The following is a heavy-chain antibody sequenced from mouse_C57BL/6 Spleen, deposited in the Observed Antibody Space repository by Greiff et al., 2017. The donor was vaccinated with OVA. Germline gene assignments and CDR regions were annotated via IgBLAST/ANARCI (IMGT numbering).Heavy chain of an antibody. J-gene: IGHJ2*01. CDR2: IYPGDGDT. V-gene: IGHV1-80*01. CDR1: GYAFSSYW. CDR3: ARVGSVYYLDY. Sequence: QVQLQQSGAELVKPGASVTISCKASGYAFSSYWLNWVKQRPGKGLEWIGPIYPGDGDTNYNGKFKGKAPLTADKSSSTAYMQLISLTSEDSAVDFCARVGSVYYLDYWGQGTTLTVSS. D-gene: IGHD3-2*02.